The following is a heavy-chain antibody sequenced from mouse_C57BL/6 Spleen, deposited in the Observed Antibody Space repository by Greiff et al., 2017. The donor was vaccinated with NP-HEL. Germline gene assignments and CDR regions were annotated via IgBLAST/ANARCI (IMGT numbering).Heavy chain of an antibody. J-gene: IGHJ3*01. V-gene: IGHV1-82*01. CDR2: IYPGDGDT. D-gene: IGHD2-4*01. CDR3: ARSYDYEGTWFAY. CDR1: GYAFSSSW. Sequence: QVQLQQSGPELVKPGASVKISCKASGYAFSSSWMNWVKQRPGKGLEWIGRIYPGDGDTNYNGKFKGKATLTADKSSSTAYMQLSSLTSEDSAVYFCARSYDYEGTWFAYWGQGTLVTVSA.